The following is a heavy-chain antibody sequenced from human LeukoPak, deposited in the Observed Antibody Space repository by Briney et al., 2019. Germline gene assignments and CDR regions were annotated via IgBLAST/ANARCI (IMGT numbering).Heavy chain of an antibody. Sequence: SETLSLTCTVSGDSISSYYWSWIRQPAGKGLEWIGHMYTSGNINYNPSLKSRVTMSVDTSKNQFSLNLSSVTAADTAVYYCASNTGTVFDYWGQGALVTVSS. CDR1: GDSISSYY. CDR2: MYTSGNI. CDR3: ASNTGTVFDY. V-gene: IGHV4-4*07. D-gene: IGHD7-27*01. J-gene: IGHJ4*02.